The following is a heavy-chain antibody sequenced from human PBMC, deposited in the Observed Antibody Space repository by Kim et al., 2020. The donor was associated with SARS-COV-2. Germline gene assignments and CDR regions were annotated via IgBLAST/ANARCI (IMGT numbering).Heavy chain of an antibody. CDR3: ASTDSSGYYYRDY. J-gene: IGHJ4*02. V-gene: IGHV3-53*01. Sequence: GGSLRLSCAASGFTVSSNYMSWVRQAPGKGLEWVSVIYSGGSTYYADSVKGRFTISRDNSKNTLYLQMNSLRAEDTAVYYCASTDSSGYYYRDYWGQGTLVTVSS. D-gene: IGHD3-22*01. CDR2: IYSGGST. CDR1: GFTVSSNY.